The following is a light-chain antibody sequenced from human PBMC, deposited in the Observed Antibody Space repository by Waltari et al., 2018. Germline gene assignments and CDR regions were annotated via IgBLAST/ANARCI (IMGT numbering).Light chain of an antibody. CDR1: SSDVGGYNY. CDR2: DVS. Sequence: QSALTQPASVSGSPGQSITISCTGTSSDVGGYNYVSWYQQHPGKAPKLMIYDVSRRPSGVSNRFPGSKSGNTASLTISGLQAEDEAYYYCSSYTSSSTWVFRVGTKLTVL. V-gene: IGLV2-14*01. CDR3: SSYTSSSTWV. J-gene: IGLJ3*02.